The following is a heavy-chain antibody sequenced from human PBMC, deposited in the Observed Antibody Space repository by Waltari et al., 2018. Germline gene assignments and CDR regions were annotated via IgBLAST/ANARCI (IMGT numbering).Heavy chain of an antibody. CDR1: DSTLSDYA. D-gene: IGHD3-10*01. CDR3: ARDKGGSMYYLDY. CDR2: IWFDGSYK. V-gene: IGHV3-33*01. Sequence: QVHLLESGGGLVQPAGSLRLSCVASDSTLSDYAMHWVRQAPGKGLEWVAVIWFDGSYKYYSEFVKGRFTISRDNSKNTLYLQMNGLRAEDTAIYYCARDKGGSMYYLDYWGQGTLVTVSS. J-gene: IGHJ4*02.